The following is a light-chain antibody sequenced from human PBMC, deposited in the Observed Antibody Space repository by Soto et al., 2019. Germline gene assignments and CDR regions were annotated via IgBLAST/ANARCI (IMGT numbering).Light chain of an antibody. CDR3: SSYTIRSTLV. V-gene: IGLV2-14*03. CDR2: DVS. CDR1: STDVGGYNY. Sequence: QSALTQPASVSGSPGQSITISCTGTSTDVGGYNYVSWYQQHPGKAPKLMIYDVSNRPSGVSNRFSGFKSGNTASLTISGLQAEDEADYYCSSYTIRSTLVFGGGTKLTVL. J-gene: IGLJ2*01.